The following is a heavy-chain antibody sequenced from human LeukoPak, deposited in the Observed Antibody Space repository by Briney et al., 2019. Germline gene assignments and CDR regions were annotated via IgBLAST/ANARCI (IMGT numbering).Heavy chain of an antibody. CDR3: ARGRSTGYPYYFEY. V-gene: IGHV1-8*03. CDR2: INPNSGGT. CDR1: GYTFTDYY. Sequence: ASVKVSCKTSGYTFTDYYMHWVRQAPGQGLEWMGWINPNSGGTGNAQKFQGRVTITRNTSICTAYMELSGLRSEDTAVYYCARGRSTGYPYYFEYWGQGTLVTVSS. D-gene: IGHD5-12*01. J-gene: IGHJ4*02.